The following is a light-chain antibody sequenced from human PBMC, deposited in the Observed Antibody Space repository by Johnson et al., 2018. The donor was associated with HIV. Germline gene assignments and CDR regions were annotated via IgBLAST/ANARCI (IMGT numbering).Light chain of an antibody. J-gene: IGLJ1*01. CDR1: SSNIGNNY. CDR3: GTWDSSLSAGV. CDR2: DNN. Sequence: QSVLTQPPSVSAAPGQKVTISCSGSSSNIGNNYVSWYQQLPGTAPKLLIYDNNKRPSGIPDRFSGSKSVTSATLGIIELQTGDEADYYCGTWDSSLSAGVFGTGTKVTVL. V-gene: IGLV1-51*01.